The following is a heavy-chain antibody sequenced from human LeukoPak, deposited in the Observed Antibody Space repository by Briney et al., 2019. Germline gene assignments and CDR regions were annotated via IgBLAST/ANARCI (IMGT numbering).Heavy chain of an antibody. CDR1: GYTLTSYY. J-gene: IGHJ5*02. Sequence: GASVKVSCKASGYTLTSYYMQWVRQAPGQGLEWMGIINGSGGSTSYAQRFQGRVTMSRDTSTSTVYMELSSLRSEDTAVYYCARARYYYGSSGYLGWFDPWGQGTLVTVSS. V-gene: IGHV1-46*01. CDR2: INGSGGST. D-gene: IGHD3-22*01. CDR3: ARARYYYGSSGYLGWFDP.